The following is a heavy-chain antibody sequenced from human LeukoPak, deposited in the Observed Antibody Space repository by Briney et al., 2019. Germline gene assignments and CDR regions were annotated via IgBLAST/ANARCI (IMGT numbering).Heavy chain of an antibody. V-gene: IGHV3-74*01. CDR2: INSDGSWT. CDR3: VSFYETY. Sequence: GGPLRLSCAASGNYGIHWVRQAHGKGLVWVSHINSDGSWTSYADSVKGRFTISKDNAKNTVYLQMNNLRAEDTAVYYCVSFYETYWGRGTLVTVSS. D-gene: IGHD2-2*01. CDR1: GNYG. J-gene: IGHJ4*02.